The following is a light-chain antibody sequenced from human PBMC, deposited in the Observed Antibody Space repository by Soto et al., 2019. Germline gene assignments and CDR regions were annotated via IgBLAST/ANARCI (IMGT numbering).Light chain of an antibody. CDR3: SSHEGSNAFYV. V-gene: IGLV2-14*01. Sequence: QSVLTQPASVSGSPGQSITISCTGTSSDIGAYDYVSWYQQYPGRVPKLIIHEVTNRPSGVSDRFSGSKSGNTASLTISGLQTEDEPDYYCSSHEGSNAFYVFGTGTKVTVL. CDR2: EVT. J-gene: IGLJ1*01. CDR1: SSDIGAYDY.